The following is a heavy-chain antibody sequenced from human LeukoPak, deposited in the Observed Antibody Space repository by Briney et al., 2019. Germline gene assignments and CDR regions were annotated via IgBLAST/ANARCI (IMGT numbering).Heavy chain of an antibody. V-gene: IGHV3-11*06. CDR3: ATGEAAAGFS. CDR1: RFTFRDHF. Sequence: GGSLRLSCAASRFTFRDHFMSWIRQPPGKGLEYVSYISSSGSDTYYSDSVKGRFTISRDNAKNSLYLQMNSLRAEDTAVYYCATGEAAAGFSWGQGTLVTVSS. CDR2: ISSSGSDT. D-gene: IGHD6-13*01. J-gene: IGHJ5*02.